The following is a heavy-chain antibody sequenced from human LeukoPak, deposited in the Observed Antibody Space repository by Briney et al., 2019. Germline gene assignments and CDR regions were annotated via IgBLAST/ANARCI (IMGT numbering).Heavy chain of an antibody. D-gene: IGHD6-19*01. CDR3: ARDLDSSGWYGGAFDI. CDR1: GGTFSSYA. Sequence: SVKVSCKASGGTFSSYAISWVRQAPGQGLEWMGRIIPILGIANYAQKFQGRVTITADKSTSTAYMELSSLRSEDTAVYYCARDLDSSGWYGGAFDIWGQGTMVSVSS. V-gene: IGHV1-69*04. J-gene: IGHJ3*02. CDR2: IIPILGIA.